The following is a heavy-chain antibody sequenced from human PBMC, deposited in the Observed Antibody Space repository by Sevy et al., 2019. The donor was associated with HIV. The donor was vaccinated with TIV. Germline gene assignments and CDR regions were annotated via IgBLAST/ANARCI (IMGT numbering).Heavy chain of an antibody. V-gene: IGHV3-30*18. CDR1: GFTFSNYG. CDR2: ISYDGSDQ. CDR3: AKNGKGYDDDSRDYYDTSDYYQNNGMGV. D-gene: IGHD3-22*01. Sequence: GGSLRLSCAASGFTFSNYGVHWVRQAPGKGLEWVAHISYDGSDQYYADSVKGRFAISRENSKNTLYLQMNSLRPEDTAVYYCAKNGKGYDDDSRDYYDTSDYYQNNGMGVWGQGTTVTVSS. J-gene: IGHJ6*02.